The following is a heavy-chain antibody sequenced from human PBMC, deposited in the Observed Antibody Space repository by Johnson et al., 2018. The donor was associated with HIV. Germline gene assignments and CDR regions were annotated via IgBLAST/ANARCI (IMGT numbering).Heavy chain of an antibody. D-gene: IGHD3-22*01. CDR1: GFTVSSYY. V-gene: IGHV3-30*14. J-gene: IGHJ3*02. CDR2: ISYDGSNK. CDR3: TTHLVVIRRSSYDAFDI. Sequence: QVQLVESGGGLVQPGGSLRLSCAASGFTVSSYYMSWVRQAPGKGLEWVATISYDGSNKYYADSVKGRFTISRDNSKNTLYLQMNSQRAEDTAVYYCTTHLVVIRRSSYDAFDIWGQGTMVTVSS.